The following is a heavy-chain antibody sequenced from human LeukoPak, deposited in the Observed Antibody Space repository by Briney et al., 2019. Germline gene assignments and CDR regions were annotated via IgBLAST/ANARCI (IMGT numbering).Heavy chain of an antibody. J-gene: IGHJ4*02. D-gene: IGHD3-22*01. CDR1: GYTFTSYY. CDR2: INPSGGST. CDR3: ARGDDSSGYYYVNFDY. V-gene: IGHV1-46*01. Sequence: ASVKVSCKASGYTFTSYYVHWVRQAPGQGLEWMGIINPSGGSTSYAQKFQGRGTMTRDTSTSTVYMELSSLRSEDTAVYYCARGDDSSGYYYVNFDYWGQGTQVTVSS.